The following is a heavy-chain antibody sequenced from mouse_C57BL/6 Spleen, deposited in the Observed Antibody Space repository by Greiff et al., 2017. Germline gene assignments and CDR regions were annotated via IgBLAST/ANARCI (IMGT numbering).Heavy chain of an antibody. J-gene: IGHJ4*01. CDR3: ANLYYSNSMDY. D-gene: IGHD2-5*01. CDR1: GYTCTSYG. Sequence: QVQLKESGAELARPGASVKLSCKASGYTCTSYGISWVKQRTGQGLEWIGEIYPRSGNTYYNEKFKGKATLTADKSSSTAYMELRSLTSEDSAVYFCANLYYSNSMDYWGQGTSVTVSS. V-gene: IGHV1-81*01. CDR2: IYPRSGNT.